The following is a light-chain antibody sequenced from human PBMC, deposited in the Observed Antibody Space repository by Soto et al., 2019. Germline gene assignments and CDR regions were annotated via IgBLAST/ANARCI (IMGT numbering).Light chain of an antibody. J-gene: IGLJ2*01. CDR2: ENN. Sequence: FMLPQPHSVSESPGTTLSLSCTRSSGSIANNYVQWYQQRPGSAPTTVIYENNQRLSGVPDRFSGSTDGSSNSASLTISGLQTEDEADYYCQSYDSDFVVFGGGTKLTVL. CDR3: QSYDSDFVV. V-gene: IGLV6-57*04. CDR1: SGSIANNY.